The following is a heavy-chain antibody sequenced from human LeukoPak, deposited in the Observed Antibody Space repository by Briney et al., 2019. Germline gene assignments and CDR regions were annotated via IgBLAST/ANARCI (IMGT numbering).Heavy chain of an antibody. CDR2: IYSTGST. CDR1: GGSFSGYY. J-gene: IGHJ3*01. D-gene: IGHD4-23*01. V-gene: IGHV4-39*01. CDR3: ARHSFGGNKDFDF. Sequence: SETLSLTCAVYGGSFSGYYWGWIRQPPGKGLEWIGSIYSTGSTQYNPSLKSRVTMSVDTSKNQFSLKLTSVTAADTAVYYCARHSFGGNKDFDFWGQGTVVTISS.